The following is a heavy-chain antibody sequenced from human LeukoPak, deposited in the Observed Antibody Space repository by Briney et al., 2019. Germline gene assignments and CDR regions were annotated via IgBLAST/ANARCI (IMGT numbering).Heavy chain of an antibody. D-gene: IGHD1-26*01. CDR2: IYTSGST. CDR3: AREPSHPGSAAFDI. Sequence: SETLSLTCTVSGGSISSYYWSWIRQPAGKGLELIGRIYTSGSTNYNPSLKSRVTMSVDTSKNQFSLKLSSVTAADTAVYYCAREPSHPGSAAFDIWGQGTMVTVSS. CDR1: GGSISSYY. J-gene: IGHJ3*02. V-gene: IGHV4-4*07.